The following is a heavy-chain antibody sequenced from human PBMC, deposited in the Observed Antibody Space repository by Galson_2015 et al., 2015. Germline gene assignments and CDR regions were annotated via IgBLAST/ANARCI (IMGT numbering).Heavy chain of an antibody. V-gene: IGHV3-23*01. D-gene: IGHD4-17*01. Sequence: SLRLSCAASGFTFSSFAMSWVRQSPGSGLEWVSGISGSGDITYNADSVKGRFTISRDNAKNTLYLQMNNLRAEDTALYYCAKDPTTEVRGYFDLWGRGTLVTVSS. CDR2: ISGSGDIT. J-gene: IGHJ2*01. CDR1: GFTFSSFA. CDR3: AKDPTTEVRGYFDL.